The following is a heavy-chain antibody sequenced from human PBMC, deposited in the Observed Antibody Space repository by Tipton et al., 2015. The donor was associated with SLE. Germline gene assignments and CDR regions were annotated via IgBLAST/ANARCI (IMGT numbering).Heavy chain of an antibody. J-gene: IGHJ5*02. CDR2: INHGENT. Sequence: TLSLTCAVYGGSFRGYYWSWVRQPPGKGLEWIGEINHGENTNYNPSLKSRVTMSVDTSKNHFSLKLSSVTAADTAVYYCARHDTNYGRNWFDPWGQGTLVTVSS. CDR3: ARHDTNYGRNWFDP. D-gene: IGHD2-8*01. CDR1: GGSFRGYY. V-gene: IGHV4-34*01.